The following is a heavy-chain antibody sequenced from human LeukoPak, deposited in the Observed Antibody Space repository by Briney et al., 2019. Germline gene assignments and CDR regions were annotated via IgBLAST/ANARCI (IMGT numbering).Heavy chain of an antibody. CDR2: ISYDGSNK. CDR1: GFTFSSYA. CDR3: AREDWFDP. Sequence: TGRSLRLSCAASGFTFSSYAMHWVRQAPGKGLEWVAVISYDGSNKYYADSVKGRFTISRDNSKNTLYLQMNSLRAEDTAVYYCAREDWFDPWGQGTLVTVSS. J-gene: IGHJ5*02. V-gene: IGHV3-30-3*01.